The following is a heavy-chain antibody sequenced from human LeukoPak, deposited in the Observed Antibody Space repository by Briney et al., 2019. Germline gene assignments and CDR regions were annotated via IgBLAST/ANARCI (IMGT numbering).Heavy chain of an antibody. CDR2: IYYSGST. D-gene: IGHD6-19*01. Sequence: SETLSLTCTVSGGSISSSSYYWGWIRQPPAKGLEWIGGIYYSGSTYYNPSLKSRVTISVDTSKNQFSLKLSSVTAADTAVYYCARRSGWYLSYFDYWGQGTLVTVSS. CDR1: GGSISSSSYY. CDR3: ARRSGWYLSYFDY. V-gene: IGHV4-39*01. J-gene: IGHJ4*02.